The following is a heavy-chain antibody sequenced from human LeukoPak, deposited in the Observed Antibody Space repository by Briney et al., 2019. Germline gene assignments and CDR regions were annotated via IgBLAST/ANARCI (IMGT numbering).Heavy chain of an antibody. J-gene: IGHJ3*02. Sequence: ASVKVSCKASGYTFTGYYMHWVRQAPGQGLEWMGWINPNSGGTNYAQKFQGRVTMTRDTSISTAYMELSRLRSDDTAVYYCARDAPVLPDAFDIWGQGTMVTVSS. D-gene: IGHD2-2*01. CDR1: GYTFTGYY. CDR2: INPNSGGT. V-gene: IGHV1-2*02. CDR3: ARDAPVLPDAFDI.